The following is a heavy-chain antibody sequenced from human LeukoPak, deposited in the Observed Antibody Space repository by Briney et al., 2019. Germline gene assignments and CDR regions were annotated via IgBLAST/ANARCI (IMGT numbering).Heavy chain of an antibody. J-gene: IGHJ4*02. D-gene: IGHD4-17*01. V-gene: IGHV3-21*01. Sequence: GGSLRLSRAASGFTFSSYSMNWVRQAPGKGLEWVSSISSSSSYIYYADSVKGRFTISRDNAKNSLYLQMNSLRAEDTAVYYCARMTTVTHHDYWGQGTLVTVSS. CDR3: ARMTTVTHHDY. CDR2: ISSSSSYI. CDR1: GFTFSSYS.